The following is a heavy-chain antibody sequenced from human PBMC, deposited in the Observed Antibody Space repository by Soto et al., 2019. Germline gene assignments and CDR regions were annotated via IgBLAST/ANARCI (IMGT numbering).Heavy chain of an antibody. V-gene: IGHV4-59*01. CDR2: IDDTGST. CDR3: ARGVLEWLLRDSYYYYMDV. J-gene: IGHJ6*03. D-gene: IGHD3-3*01. Sequence: QVQLQESGPGLVKPSETLSLTCTVSGDSISSSYWNWIRQAPGKGLEWIGYIDDTGSTNYNPNLKTRVTFSVDPSNNQYSLKLSSGTAADTAVYYCARGVLEWLLRDSYYYYMDVWGKGTTVTVSS. CDR1: GDSISSSY.